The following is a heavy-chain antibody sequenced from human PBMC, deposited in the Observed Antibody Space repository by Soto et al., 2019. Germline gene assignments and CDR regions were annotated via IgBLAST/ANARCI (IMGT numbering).Heavy chain of an antibody. CDR2: ISAYNGNT. CDR1: GYTFTSYG. CDR3: ARDSSYCSSTSCYLGPWVPTKYGMDV. D-gene: IGHD2-2*01. Sequence: ASLKVSCKASGYTFTSYGISWVRQAPGQGLEWMGWISAYNGNTNYAQKLQGRVTMTTDTSTSTAYMELRSLRSDDTAVYYCARDSSYCSSTSCYLGPWVPTKYGMDVWGQGTTVTVSS. V-gene: IGHV1-18*04. J-gene: IGHJ6*02.